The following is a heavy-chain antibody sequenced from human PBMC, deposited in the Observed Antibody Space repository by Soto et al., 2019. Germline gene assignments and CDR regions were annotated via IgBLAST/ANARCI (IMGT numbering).Heavy chain of an antibody. CDR2: IDPSDSYT. CDR1: GYSFTSYW. CDR3: ARHRLLWFGPEELDY. Sequence: EVQLVQSGAEVKKPGESLRISCKGSGYSFTSYWISWVRQMPGKGLEWMGRIDPSDSYTNYSPSFQGHVTISADGSISTAYLQWSSLKASDTAMYYCARHRLLWFGPEELDYWGQGTLVTVSS. D-gene: IGHD3-10*01. V-gene: IGHV5-10-1*03. J-gene: IGHJ4*02.